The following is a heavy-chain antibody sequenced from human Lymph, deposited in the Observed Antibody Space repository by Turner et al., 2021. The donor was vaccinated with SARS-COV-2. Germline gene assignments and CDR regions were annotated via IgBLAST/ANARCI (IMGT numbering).Heavy chain of an antibody. CDR3: AKDPGYCSGGSCYSRTYFDF. D-gene: IGHD2-15*01. CDR2: ISGDGGGT. J-gene: IGHJ4*02. V-gene: IGHV3-43*02. Sequence: EVQLVESGGGVVQPGGSLRLSCAASGITFDDYAMHWVRQAPGNGLEWVSLISGDGGGTYYADSVKGRFTISRDNSKNSLSLQMNSLRAEDTALYYCAKDPGYCSGGSCYSRTYFDFWGQGTLVTVSA. CDR1: GITFDDYA.